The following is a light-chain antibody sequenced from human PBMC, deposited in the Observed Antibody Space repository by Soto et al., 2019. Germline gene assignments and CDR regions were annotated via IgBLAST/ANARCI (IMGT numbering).Light chain of an antibody. CDR1: QSVRSSY. V-gene: IGKV3-20*01. Sequence: ESVLTQSPFTRSLSPGERATLSCRASQSVRSSYLAWYQQKPGQAPSLLIYGASSRATGTPDRFSGSGSGTDFTLTISRLEPEDFAVYYCQQYGSSPGTFGQGTKVDIK. J-gene: IGKJ1*01. CDR3: QQYGSSPGT. CDR2: GAS.